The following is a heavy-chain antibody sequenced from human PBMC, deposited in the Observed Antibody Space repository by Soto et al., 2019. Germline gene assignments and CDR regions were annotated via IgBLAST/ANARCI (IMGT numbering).Heavy chain of an antibody. CDR1: GFTFNSYW. Sequence: EVQLVESGGGLVQPGGSVRLACAASGFTFNSYWMNWVRQAPGKGLEWVANIKQDGSEQYYVDSVRGRFSVSRDNANNLMYLHMSSLRAEDTAVYYCARGLTAGVFYDHTWGGYLPKTYGLDVWGQGTAVTVSS. CDR3: ARGLTAGVFYDHTWGGYLPKTYGLDV. V-gene: IGHV3-7*01. J-gene: IGHJ6*02. D-gene: IGHD3-16*02. CDR2: IKQDGSEQ.